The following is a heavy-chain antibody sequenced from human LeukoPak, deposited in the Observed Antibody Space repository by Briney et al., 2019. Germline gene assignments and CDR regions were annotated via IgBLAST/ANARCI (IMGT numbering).Heavy chain of an antibody. CDR2: LGIAGDT. CDR3: ARQKQSHGNFDY. D-gene: IGHD1-26*01. V-gene: IGHV3-13*01. Sequence: WVSALGIAGDTFYPGSVKGRFTISRENAKNSLYLQMNSLRAEDTAMYYCARQKQSHGNFDYWGQGTLVTVSS. J-gene: IGHJ4*02.